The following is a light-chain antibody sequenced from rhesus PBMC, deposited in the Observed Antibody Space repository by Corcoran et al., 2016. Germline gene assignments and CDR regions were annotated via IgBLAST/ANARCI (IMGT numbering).Light chain of an antibody. J-gene: IGKJ2*01. Sequence: DIQMTQSPSSLSASVGDTVTITCRASQSISSWLAWYQQKPGKAPKLLIYKASTLQSGGPSRFSGSGSGTDFTLTISSLQSEDFAPYYCQQYSSSPSFGQGTKVEIK. CDR2: KAS. V-gene: IGKV1-22*01. CDR3: QQYSSSPS. CDR1: QSISSW.